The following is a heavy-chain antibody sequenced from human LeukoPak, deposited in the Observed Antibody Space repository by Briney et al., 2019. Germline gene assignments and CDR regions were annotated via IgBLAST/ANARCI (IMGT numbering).Heavy chain of an antibody. Sequence: GASVKVSCKASGYTFTSYAMHWVRQAPGQRLEWMGWINAGNGNTKYSQKFRGRVTITRDTSASTAYMELSSLRSEDTAVYYYARELYSSSWSPYNWFDPWGQGTLVTVSS. CDR1: GYTFTSYA. V-gene: IGHV1-3*01. CDR2: INAGNGNT. D-gene: IGHD6-13*01. CDR3: ARELYSSSWSPYNWFDP. J-gene: IGHJ5*02.